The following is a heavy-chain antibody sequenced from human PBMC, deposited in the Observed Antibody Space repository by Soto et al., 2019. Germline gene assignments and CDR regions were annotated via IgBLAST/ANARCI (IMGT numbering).Heavy chain of an antibody. CDR3: ARDQSDDYTWFDP. V-gene: IGHV1-2*04. D-gene: IGHD2-21*02. CDR2: INPNSGGT. CDR1: GYTFTGYY. Sequence: VASVKVSCKASGYTFTGYYMHWVRQAPGQGLEWMGWINPNSGGTNYAQKFQGWVTMTRDTSISTAYMELSRLRSDDTAVYYCARDQSDDYTWFDPWGQGTLVTVSS. J-gene: IGHJ5*02.